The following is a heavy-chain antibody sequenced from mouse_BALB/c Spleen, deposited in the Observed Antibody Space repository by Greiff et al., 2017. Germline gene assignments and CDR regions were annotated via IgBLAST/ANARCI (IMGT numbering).Heavy chain of an antibody. CDR1: GYTFTSYN. CDR2: IYPGNGDT. CDR3: AREGLYYGSRPAWFAY. J-gene: IGHJ3*01. V-gene: IGHV1-12*01. Sequence: QVQLQQPGAELVKPGASVKMSCKASGYTFTSYNMHWVKQTPGQGLEWIGAIYPGNGDTSYNQKFKGKATLTADKSSSTAYMQLSSLTSEDSAVYYCAREGLYYGSRPAWFAYWGQGTLVTVSA. D-gene: IGHD1-1*01.